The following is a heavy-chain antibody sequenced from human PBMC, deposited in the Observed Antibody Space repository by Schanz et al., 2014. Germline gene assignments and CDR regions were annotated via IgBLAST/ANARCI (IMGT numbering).Heavy chain of an antibody. CDR2: LDRSGGKT. Sequence: EVQLVESGGALVQPGGSLRLSCVASGFTFSSYAMNWVRQAPGKGLEWVSSLDRSGGKTYYADSVTGRFTISRDNSKKTLYLQMSSLTAEDTAVYYCVRDAYLQIRGTVFDSWGPGNLVTVSS. CDR1: GFTFSSYA. D-gene: IGHD1-1*01. V-gene: IGHV3-23*04. CDR3: VRDAYLQIRGTVFDS. J-gene: IGHJ4*02.